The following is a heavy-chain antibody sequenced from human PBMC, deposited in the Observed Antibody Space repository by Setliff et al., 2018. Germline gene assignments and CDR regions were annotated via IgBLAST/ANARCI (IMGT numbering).Heavy chain of an antibody. CDR2: IYYSGST. CDR1: GGSISSSSYY. J-gene: IGHJ6*02. D-gene: IGHD6-13*01. CDR3: ARVSMYSSSWYYYYYGMDV. V-gene: IGHV4-39*06. Sequence: SETLSLTCTVSGGSISSSSYYWGWIRQPPGKGLEWIGSIYYSGSTYYNPSLKSRVTISVDTSKNQFPLKLSSVTAADTAVYYCARVSMYSSSWYYYYYGMDVWGQGTTVTVSS.